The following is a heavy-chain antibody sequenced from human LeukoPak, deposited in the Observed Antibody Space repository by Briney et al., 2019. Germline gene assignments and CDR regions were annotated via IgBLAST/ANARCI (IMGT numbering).Heavy chain of an antibody. D-gene: IGHD1-26*01. CDR1: SGSFSNYY. J-gene: IGHJ4*02. CDR2: INQSGST. Sequence: SETLSLTCAAYSGSFSNYYWSWIRQPPGKGLEWIGEINQSGSTKYNPSLKSRVTISVDSSKNHFYLKLSSVTAADTAVYYCARGALKWELPPIRARKSYYFDYWGQGTLVTVSS. CDR3: ARGALKWELPPIRARKSYYFDY. V-gene: IGHV4-34*01.